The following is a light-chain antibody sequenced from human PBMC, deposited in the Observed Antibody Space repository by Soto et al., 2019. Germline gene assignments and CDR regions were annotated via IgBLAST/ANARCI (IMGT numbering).Light chain of an antibody. CDR1: QTVRNNY. Sequence: EIVLTQSPATLSLSPGERATLSCRASQTVRNNYLAWYQQKPGQAPRLLIYDASSRATGIPARFSGGGSGTDFTLTISRLEPEDFAVYYCQQFSSYPLTFGGGTKVDIK. V-gene: IGKV3-20*01. CDR2: DAS. J-gene: IGKJ4*02. CDR3: QQFSSYPLT.